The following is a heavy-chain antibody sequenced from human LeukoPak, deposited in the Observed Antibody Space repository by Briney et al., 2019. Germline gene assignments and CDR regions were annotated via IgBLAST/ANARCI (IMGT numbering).Heavy chain of an antibody. D-gene: IGHD3-16*02. Sequence: QPGGSLRLSCAASGFTVSNNYMSWVRQAPGKGLEWVSVIYSGGSTYYADSVKGRFTISRDNSKNTLYLQMNSLRAEDTAVYYCARMGYDYVWGSYRPYYFDYWGQGTLVTVSS. V-gene: IGHV3-53*01. CDR2: IYSGGST. J-gene: IGHJ4*02. CDR3: ARMGYDYVWGSYRPYYFDY. CDR1: GFTVSNNY.